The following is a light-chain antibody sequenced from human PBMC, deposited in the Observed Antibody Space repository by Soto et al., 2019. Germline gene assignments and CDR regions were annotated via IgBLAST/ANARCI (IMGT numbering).Light chain of an antibody. CDR1: QDIGGW. J-gene: IGKJ4*01. CDR3: QQAKRFPRT. Sequence: DIQMTQSPSSVSASVGDRVTITCRESQDIGGWLAWYQQRPGKAPKLLIDAASSWQSGVPSTFNGSGSGTYFTITSSSLQPEDFATYYWQQAKRFPRTFGGGTQVEIK. CDR2: AAS. V-gene: IGKV1-12*01.